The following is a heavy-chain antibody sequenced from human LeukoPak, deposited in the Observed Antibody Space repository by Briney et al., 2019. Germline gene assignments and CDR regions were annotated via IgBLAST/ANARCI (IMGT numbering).Heavy chain of an antibody. CDR2: INHSGST. Sequence: SETLSLTCAVYGGSFSGYYWSWIRQPPGKGLEWTGEINHSGSTNYNPSLKSRVTISVDTSKNQFSLKLSSVTAADTAVYYCASGWVRTVFDYWGQGTLVTVSS. CDR3: ASGWVRTVFDY. CDR1: GGSFSGYY. D-gene: IGHD4-23*01. J-gene: IGHJ4*02. V-gene: IGHV4-34*01.